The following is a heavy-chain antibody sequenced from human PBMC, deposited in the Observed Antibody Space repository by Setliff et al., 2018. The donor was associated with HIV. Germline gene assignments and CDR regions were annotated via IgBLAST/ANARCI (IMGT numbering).Heavy chain of an antibody. D-gene: IGHD3-22*01. V-gene: IGHV1-18*01. CDR2: ISAYIGDT. Sequence: WASVKVSCKTSGYPFDSYGISWVRQAPGQGLGWMGWISAYIGDTKYAQRFQGRVTMTTDPSTPTAYMELTSLKSEDTAVYYCARAVGGSNYFDYSGYQDFWGQGTRVTVSS. CDR3: ARAVGGSNYFDYSGYQDF. J-gene: IGHJ4*02. CDR1: GYPFDSYG.